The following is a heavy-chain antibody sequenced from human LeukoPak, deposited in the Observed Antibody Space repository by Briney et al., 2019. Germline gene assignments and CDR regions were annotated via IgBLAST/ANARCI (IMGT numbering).Heavy chain of an antibody. V-gene: IGHV4-34*01. D-gene: IGHD3-10*01. Sequence: SETLSLTCAVYGGSFSGYYWSWIRQPPGKGLEWIGEINHSGSTNYNPSLKSRVTISVDTSKNQFSLKLSSVTAADTAVYCCARGRHYGSGSYYNYWGQGTLVTVSS. CDR1: GGSFSGYY. CDR2: INHSGST. CDR3: ARGRHYGSGSYYNY. J-gene: IGHJ4*02.